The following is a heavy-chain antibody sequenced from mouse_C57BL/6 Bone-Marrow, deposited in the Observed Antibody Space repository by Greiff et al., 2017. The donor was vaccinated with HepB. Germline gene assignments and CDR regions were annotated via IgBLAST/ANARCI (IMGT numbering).Heavy chain of an antibody. Sequence: EVQLQQSGPGLVKPSQSLSLTCSVTGYSITSGYYWNWIRQFPGNKLEWMGYISYDGSNNYNPSLKNRISITRDTSKNQFFRKLNSVTTEDTATYFCARVGAMPSARYYFDYWGQGTTRTVSS. CDR2: ISYDGSN. CDR3: ARVGAMPSARYYFDY. V-gene: IGHV3-6*01. CDR1: GYSITSGYY. J-gene: IGHJ2*01. D-gene: IGHD3-1*01.